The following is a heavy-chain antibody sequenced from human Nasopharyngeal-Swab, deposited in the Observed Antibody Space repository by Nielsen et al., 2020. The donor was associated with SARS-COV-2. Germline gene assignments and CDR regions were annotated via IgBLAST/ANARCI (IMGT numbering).Heavy chain of an antibody. D-gene: IGHD3-22*01. V-gene: IGHV4-61*01. Sequence: SETLSLTCTVSGGSTSSSSYYWSWIRQPPGKGLEWIGYIYYSGSTNYNPSLKSRVTISVDTSKNQFSLKLSSVTAADTAVYYCATYYYDSSGYWEGFDPWGQGTLVTVSS. J-gene: IGHJ5*02. CDR3: ATYYYDSSGYWEGFDP. CDR1: GGSTSSSSYY. CDR2: IYYSGST.